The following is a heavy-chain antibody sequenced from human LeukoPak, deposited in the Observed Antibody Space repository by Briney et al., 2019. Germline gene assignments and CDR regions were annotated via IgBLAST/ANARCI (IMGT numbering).Heavy chain of an antibody. J-gene: IGHJ4*02. Sequence: GESLKISCKGSGYSFTSYWIGWVRQMPGKGLEWMGIIYPGDSDTRYSPSFQGQVTISADKSISTAYLQWSSLKASDTAMYYCARDVETHCSSTSCYTVNAVDYWGQGTLVTVSS. CDR1: GYSFTSYW. V-gene: IGHV5-51*01. CDR3: ARDVETHCSSTSCYTVNAVDY. CDR2: IYPGDSDT. D-gene: IGHD2-2*02.